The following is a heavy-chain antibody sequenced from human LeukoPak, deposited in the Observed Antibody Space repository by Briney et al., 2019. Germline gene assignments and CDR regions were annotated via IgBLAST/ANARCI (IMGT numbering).Heavy chain of an antibody. Sequence: PSETLSLTCTVSGGSIRSSTSYWGWIRQPPGKGLKWIGSIYYSGSTYYSPSLKSRVTMSVDTSKNQFSLKVRSVTAADTAVYYSAREEANYGIDYWGQGALVTVSS. CDR1: GGSIRSSTSY. V-gene: IGHV4-39*02. D-gene: IGHD4-17*01. J-gene: IGHJ4*02. CDR3: AREEANYGIDY. CDR2: IYYSGST.